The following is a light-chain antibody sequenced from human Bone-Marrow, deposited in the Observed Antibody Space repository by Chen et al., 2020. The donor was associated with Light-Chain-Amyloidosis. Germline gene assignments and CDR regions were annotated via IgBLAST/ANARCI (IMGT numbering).Light chain of an antibody. CDR1: QTISSNY. V-gene: IGKV3-20*01. CDR2: GSS. CDR3: QQYGTSPLT. Sequence: EIVLTQSPGILSLSPGEGANLSCRASQTISSNYLTWYQQKFGQAPRLLIYGSSSRVTGIPDRFTGSGSGTDFTLTINRLEPEDFAMYYCQQYGTSPLTFGGGTKVEIK. J-gene: IGKJ4*01.